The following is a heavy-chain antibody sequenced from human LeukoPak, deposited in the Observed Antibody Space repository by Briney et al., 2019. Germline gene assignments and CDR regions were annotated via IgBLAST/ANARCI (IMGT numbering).Heavy chain of an antibody. CDR2: IIPIFGTA. CDR3: ASPSSGYDYWFDP. J-gene: IGHJ5*02. Sequence: SVKVSCKASGYTFTNYCIHWVRQAPGQGLEWMGRIIPIFGTANYAQKFQGRVTITTDESTSTAYMELSSLRSEDTAVYYSASPSSGYDYWFDPWGQGTLVTVSS. CDR1: GYTFTNYC. D-gene: IGHD5-12*01. V-gene: IGHV1-69*05.